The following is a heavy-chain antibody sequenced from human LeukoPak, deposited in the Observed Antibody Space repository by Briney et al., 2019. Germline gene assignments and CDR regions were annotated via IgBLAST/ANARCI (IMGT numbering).Heavy chain of an antibody. J-gene: IGHJ4*02. Sequence: GGSLGLSCGASGFTFSSYAMSWVRQAPGKGLEWVSGISGSGGSTFYADSVKGRFTISRDNSKNTLYLQMKSLGAEDTAVYYCAKSPISGTPGYFDYWGQGTLVTVSS. CDR2: ISGSGGST. CDR1: GFTFSSYA. CDR3: AKSPISGTPGYFDY. D-gene: IGHD2-15*01. V-gene: IGHV3-23*01.